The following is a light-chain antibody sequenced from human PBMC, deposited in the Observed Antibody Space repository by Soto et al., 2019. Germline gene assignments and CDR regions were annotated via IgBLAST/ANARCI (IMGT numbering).Light chain of an antibody. CDR2: DVS. CDR3: SSYTSSSTLV. Sequence: QSALTQPASVSGSPGQSITISCTGTSSDVGGYNYVSWYQQHPGKAPKLMIYDVSNRPSGVSNRFSGSKSGNPAPLTISGLQAEDEAEYYCSSYTSSSTLVFGGGTQRTVL. J-gene: IGLJ2*01. CDR1: SSDVGGYNY. V-gene: IGLV2-14*01.